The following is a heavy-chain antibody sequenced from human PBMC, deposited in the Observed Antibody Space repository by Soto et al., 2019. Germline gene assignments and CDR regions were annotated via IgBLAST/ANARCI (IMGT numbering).Heavy chain of an antibody. CDR2: ISYSGAVE. CDR1: GIDFRSYG. Sequence: GGSLRLSCEAYGIDFRSYGIHWVRQAPGKGLEWVAFISYSGAVEYYTDSVKGRCTISRDDSKSTVHLQMNSLRAEDTAVYYCAKSQDIYFSNALWGLDVWGQGTTVTVSS. J-gene: IGHJ6*02. D-gene: IGHD4-4*01. CDR3: AKSQDIYFSNALWGLDV. V-gene: IGHV3-30*18.